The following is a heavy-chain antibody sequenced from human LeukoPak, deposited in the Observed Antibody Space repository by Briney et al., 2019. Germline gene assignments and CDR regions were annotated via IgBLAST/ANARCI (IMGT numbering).Heavy chain of an antibody. Sequence: PAETLSLTCTVSGXSXSSSSXXXGXXRQPPGRGLEWIVSIYYSGSTYYNSSLKSRVTISVDTSKHQFSLKLSSVTAADTAVYYCARTFGYSYGYLDYWGQGTLVTVSS. J-gene: IGHJ4*02. CDR2: IYYSGST. D-gene: IGHD5-18*01. CDR3: ARTFGYSYGYLDY. V-gene: IGHV4-39*01. CDR1: GXSXSSSSXX.